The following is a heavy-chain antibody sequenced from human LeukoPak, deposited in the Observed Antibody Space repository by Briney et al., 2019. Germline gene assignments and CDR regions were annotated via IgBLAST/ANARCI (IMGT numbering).Heavy chain of an antibody. CDR3: ARGSYYDSSGFDY. CDR1: GFTFSSYS. D-gene: IGHD3-22*01. Sequence: GGSLRLSCAASGFTFSSYSMNWVRQAPGKGLEWVSSISSSSSYIYYADSVKGRFAISRDNAKNSLYLQMNSLRAEDTAVYYCARGSYYDSSGFDYWGQGTLVTVSS. J-gene: IGHJ4*02. V-gene: IGHV3-21*01. CDR2: ISSSSSYI.